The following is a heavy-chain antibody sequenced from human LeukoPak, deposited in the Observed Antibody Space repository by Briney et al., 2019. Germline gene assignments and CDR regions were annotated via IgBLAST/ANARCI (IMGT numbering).Heavy chain of an antibody. CDR1: GFTFSSYA. CDR2: ISGSGGGT. V-gene: IGHV3-23*01. CDR3: AKDREKSYSSSWYYFDY. D-gene: IGHD6-13*01. J-gene: IGHJ4*02. Sequence: GGSLRLSCGAPGFTFSSYAMSWVRQAPGKGLEWVSAISGSGGGTYYADSVKGRFTISRDNSKNTLNLQMDSLRAEDTAVYYCAKDREKSYSSSWYYFDYWSQGTLVTVSS.